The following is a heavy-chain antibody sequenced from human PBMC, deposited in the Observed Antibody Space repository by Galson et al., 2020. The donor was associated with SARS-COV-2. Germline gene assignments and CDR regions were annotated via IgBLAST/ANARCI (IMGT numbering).Heavy chain of an antibody. Sequence: GGSLRLSCAVSGFTFSNYAMNWVRQSPGKGLEWVSGTGGSGESAYYADSVKGRFSISRDNSKDTLYLQMHSLRAEDTALYYCAKVRTGFFGYCMDVWGQGTTVTVSS. CDR2: TGGSGESA. CDR1: GFTFSNYA. V-gene: IGHV3-23*01. CDR3: AKVRTGFFGYCMDV. D-gene: IGHD3-3*01. J-gene: IGHJ6*02.